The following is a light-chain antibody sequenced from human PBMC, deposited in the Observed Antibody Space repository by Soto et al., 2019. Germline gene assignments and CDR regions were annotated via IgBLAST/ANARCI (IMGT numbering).Light chain of an antibody. CDR2: SNN. CDR3: AAWDDSLNVVV. J-gene: IGLJ2*01. CDR1: SSNIGSNT. Sequence: QSVLTQPPSASGTPGQRVTISCSGSSSNIGSNTVNWYQQLPGTAPKLLIYSNNQRPSGVPDRFSGSKSGTSASLAISGLQSEAEADYYCAAWDDSLNVVVFGGGTKLNVL. V-gene: IGLV1-44*01.